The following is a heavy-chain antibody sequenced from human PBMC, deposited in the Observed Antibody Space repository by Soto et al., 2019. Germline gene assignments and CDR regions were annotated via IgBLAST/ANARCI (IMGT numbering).Heavy chain of an antibody. J-gene: IGHJ6*02. D-gene: IGHD3-9*01. Sequence: QVQLQESGPGLVKPSQTLSLTCTVSGGSISSGGYYWSWIRQHPGKGLEWIGYIYYSGSTYYNPSLKSRVTISVDTSKNQFSLKLSSVTAADTAVYYCARDIHFDWSYGMDVWGQGTTVTVSS. CDR3: ARDIHFDWSYGMDV. CDR1: GGSISSGGYY. CDR2: IYYSGST. V-gene: IGHV4-31*03.